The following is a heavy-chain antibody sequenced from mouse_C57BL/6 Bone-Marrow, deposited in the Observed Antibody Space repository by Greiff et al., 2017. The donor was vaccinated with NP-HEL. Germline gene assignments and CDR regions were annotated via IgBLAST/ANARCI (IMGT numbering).Heavy chain of an antibody. J-gene: IGHJ4*01. D-gene: IGHD1-1*01. CDR3: ARLRGYYYGSSTPYAMDY. CDR1: GFTFSSYG. Sequence: DVHLVESGGDLVKPGGSLKLSCAASGFTFSSYGMSWVRQTPDKRLEWVATISSGGSYTYYPDSVKGRFTISRDNAKNTLYLQMSSLKSEDTAMYYCARLRGYYYGSSTPYAMDYWGQGTSVTVSS. V-gene: IGHV5-6*01. CDR2: ISSGGSYT.